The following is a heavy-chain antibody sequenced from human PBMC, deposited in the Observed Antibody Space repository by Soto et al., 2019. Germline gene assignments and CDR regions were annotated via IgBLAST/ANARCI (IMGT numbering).Heavy chain of an antibody. V-gene: IGHV3-30-3*01. CDR3: ARDLQAGDDNVNWFAP. CDR2: IAYDGSNK. Sequence: QVQLVESGGGVVQPGRSLRLSCAASGFSISRSAMHWVRQAPGKGLEWVAVIAYDGSNKWYADSAKGRFTISRDNSKNTLYLDMSSLRADDTAIYFCARDLQAGDDNVNWFAPWGQGTLVTVSS. CDR1: GFSISRSA. D-gene: IGHD1-1*01. J-gene: IGHJ5*02.